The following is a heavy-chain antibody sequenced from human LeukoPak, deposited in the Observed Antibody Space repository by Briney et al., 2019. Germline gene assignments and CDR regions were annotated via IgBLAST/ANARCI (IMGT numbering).Heavy chain of an antibody. Sequence: PGGSLRLSCAASGFTFSSYAMSWVRQAPGKGLEWVAVISYDGSNKYYADSVKGRFTISRDNSKNTLYLQMNSLRAEDTAVYYCARDYYYDSSGYYGYWGQGTLVTVSS. V-gene: IGHV3-30-3*01. J-gene: IGHJ4*02. D-gene: IGHD3-22*01. CDR3: ARDYYYDSSGYYGY. CDR2: ISYDGSNK. CDR1: GFTFSSYA.